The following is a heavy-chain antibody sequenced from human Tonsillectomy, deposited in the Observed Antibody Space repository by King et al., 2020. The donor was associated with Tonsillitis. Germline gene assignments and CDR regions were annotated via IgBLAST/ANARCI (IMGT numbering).Heavy chain of an antibody. CDR1: GFTFTSCA. D-gene: IGHD1-1*01. V-gene: IGHV3-23*04. CDR3: SKDAKTRWKDVAYYGMAV. J-gene: IGHJ6*02. Sequence: VQLVESGGGLVQPGGSLRLSCAASGFTFTSCAMSLVRQAPGKGLEWVSSIISSGGTYYAECVKGRLTIPRDISENTLYLQMNTLRAEDTAIYYCSKDAKTRWKDVAYYGMAVWGQGTTVTVSS. CDR2: IISSGGT.